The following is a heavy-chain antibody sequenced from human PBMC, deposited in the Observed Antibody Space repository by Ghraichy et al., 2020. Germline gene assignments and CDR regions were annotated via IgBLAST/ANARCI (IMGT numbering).Heavy chain of an antibody. J-gene: IGHJ6*02. CDR3: AKDVNPQWLGDYYHYGMDV. CDR2: ISGSGDSI. Sequence: GESLNISCAASGFTFRNYALSWVRQAPGKGLEWVSVISGSGDSIHYADSVKGRFTISRDNSKNTLYLKMNRLRAEDTAVFYCAKDVNPQWLGDYYHYGMDVWGQGTTVTVSS. D-gene: IGHD6-19*01. CDR1: GFTFRNYA. V-gene: IGHV3-23*01.